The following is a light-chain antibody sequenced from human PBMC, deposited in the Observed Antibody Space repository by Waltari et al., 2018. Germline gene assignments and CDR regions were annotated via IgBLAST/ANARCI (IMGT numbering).Light chain of an antibody. CDR3: QSYDNSLRGSVL. CDR1: DSNIDSFG. CDR2: ENT. J-gene: IGLJ3*02. V-gene: IGLV1-40*01. Sequence: QSVLTQAPSVSGAPGQRVTISCTGGDSNIDSFGVNWYQHLPGRAPKLIIYENTNRPSGVPDRFSGSKSCTSASLAIDGLQPEDEGDYYYQSYDNSLRGSVLFGGGTKVTV.